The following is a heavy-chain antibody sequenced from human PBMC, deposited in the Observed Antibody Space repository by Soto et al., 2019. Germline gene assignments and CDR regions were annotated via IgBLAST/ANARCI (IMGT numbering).Heavy chain of an antibody. J-gene: IGHJ6*03. CDR2: IWYDGSNK. Sequence: QVQLVESGGGVVQPGRSLRLSCAASGFTFSSYGMHWVRQAPGKGLEWVAVIWYDGSNKYYADSVKGRFTISRDNSKNTLYLQMNSLRAEDTAVSYCARAEGYMDVWGKGTTVTVSS. V-gene: IGHV3-33*01. CDR1: GFTFSSYG. CDR3: ARAEGYMDV.